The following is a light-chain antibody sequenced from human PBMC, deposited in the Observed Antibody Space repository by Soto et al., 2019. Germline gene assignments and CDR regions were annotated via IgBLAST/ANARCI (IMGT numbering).Light chain of an antibody. V-gene: IGKV3-20*01. Sequence: EIVLTQSPGTLSLSPGERATLSCRASQSASSSYLAWYQQKPGQAPRLLIYGASSRATGIPDRFSGSGSGTDFTLTISRLEPEDFAVYYCQQHGSPSLPFGQRTPLEI. CDR2: GAS. J-gene: IGKJ5*01. CDR3: QQHGSPSLP. CDR1: QSASSSY.